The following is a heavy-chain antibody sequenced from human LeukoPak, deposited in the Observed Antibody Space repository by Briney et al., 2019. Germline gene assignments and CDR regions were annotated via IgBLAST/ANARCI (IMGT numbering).Heavy chain of an antibody. V-gene: IGHV3-23*01. J-gene: IGHJ5*01. CDR3: VKDPRDTYGTNWFVC. CDR1: GFTFSSYA. D-gene: IGHD2-21*01. Sequence: GESLRLSCEASGFTFSSYAMSWVRQAPGKGLEWVSGVSGSGGGTYYTDSVKGRFTISRDNSKNTLFLQMSGLRVEDTAMYYCVKDPRDTYGTNWFVCWGQGTLLIVSS. CDR2: VSGSGGGT.